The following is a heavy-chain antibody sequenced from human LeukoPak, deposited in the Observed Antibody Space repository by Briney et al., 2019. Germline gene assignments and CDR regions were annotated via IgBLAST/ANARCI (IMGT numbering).Heavy chain of an antibody. V-gene: IGHV4-34*01. CDR1: GGSFSGYY. CDR3: ARGVCSSTSCYRRYYYYYMDV. D-gene: IGHD2-2*02. CDR2: INHSGST. J-gene: IGHJ6*03. Sequence: TSETLSLTCAVYGGSFSGYYWSWIRQPPGKGLEWIGEINHSGSTNYNTSLKSRVTISVDTSKNQFSLKLSSVTAADTAVYYCARGVCSSTSCYRRYYYYYMDVWGKGTTVTVSS.